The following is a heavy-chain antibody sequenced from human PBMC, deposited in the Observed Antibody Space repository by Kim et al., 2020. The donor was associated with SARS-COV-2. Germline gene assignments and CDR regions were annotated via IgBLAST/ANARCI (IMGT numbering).Heavy chain of an antibody. CDR3: AKVPLHFYETSGPYEF. Sequence: GGSLRLSCAASGFTFSTYAMSWVRHAPGKGLEWVSAISRSAATTYYADSVKGRFTISRDNSKDTLDLQMNSLRAEDTAVYYCAKVPLHFYETSGPYEFWGKGTLVTVSS. V-gene: IGHV3-23*01. CDR1: GFTFSTYA. D-gene: IGHD3-22*01. J-gene: IGHJ4*02. CDR2: ISRSAATT.